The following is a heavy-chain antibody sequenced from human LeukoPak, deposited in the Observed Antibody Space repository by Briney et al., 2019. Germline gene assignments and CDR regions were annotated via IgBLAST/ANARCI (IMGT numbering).Heavy chain of an antibody. D-gene: IGHD1-26*01. CDR2: IYTSGST. V-gene: IGHV4-61*02. CDR1: GGSISSGSYY. Sequence: SETLSLTCTVSGGSISSGSYYWSWIRQPAGKGLEWIGRIYTSGSTNYNPSLKSRVTISVDTSKNQFSLKLSSVTAADTAVYYCAGWDPNDVFDIWGQGTMVTVSS. CDR3: AGWDPNDVFDI. J-gene: IGHJ3*02.